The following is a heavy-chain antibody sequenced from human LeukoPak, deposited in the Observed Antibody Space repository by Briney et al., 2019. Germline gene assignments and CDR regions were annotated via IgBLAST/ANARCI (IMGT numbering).Heavy chain of an antibody. CDR2: INPNSGGT. Sequence: ASVKVSCKASGYTFTGYYMHWVRQAPGQGLEWMGWINPNSGGTNYAQKFQGRVTMTRDTSISTAYLQWSSLKASDTAMYYCARADRWLQSPLGYWGQGTLVTVSS. CDR3: ARADRWLQSPLGY. J-gene: IGHJ4*02. V-gene: IGHV1-2*02. D-gene: IGHD5-24*01. CDR1: GYTFTGYY.